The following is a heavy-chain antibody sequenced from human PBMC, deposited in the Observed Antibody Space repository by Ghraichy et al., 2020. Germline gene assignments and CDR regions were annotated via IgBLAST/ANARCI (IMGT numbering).Heavy chain of an antibody. CDR1: GFSFSYYW. V-gene: IGHV3-7*05. J-gene: IGHJ5*02. Sequence: LSLTCAASGFSFSYYWMSWVRQAPGKGLEWVANINQDGSEKYYVDSVKGRLTISRDNAKNSLYLQMNRLRVEDTAVYYCAREVVVAGTAWFDPWGQGTLVTVSS. CDR2: INQDGSEK. D-gene: IGHD2-15*01. CDR3: AREVVVAGTAWFDP.